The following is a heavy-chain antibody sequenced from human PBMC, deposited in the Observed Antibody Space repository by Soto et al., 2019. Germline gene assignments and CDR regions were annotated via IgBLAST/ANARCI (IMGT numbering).Heavy chain of an antibody. CDR3: ARGGRGNWNYDY. CDR1: GGTFSSYA. Sequence: ASVKVSCKASGGTFSSYAISWVRQAPGQGLEWMGGIIPIFGTANYAQKFQGRVTITADESTSTAYMELSSLRSEDTAVYYCARGGRGNWNYDYWGQGTLVTVSS. V-gene: IGHV1-69*13. J-gene: IGHJ4*02. D-gene: IGHD1-7*01. CDR2: IIPIFGTA.